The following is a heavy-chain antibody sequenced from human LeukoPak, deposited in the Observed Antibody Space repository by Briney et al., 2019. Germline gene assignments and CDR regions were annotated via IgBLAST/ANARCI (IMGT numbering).Heavy chain of an antibody. Sequence: GGSLRLSCAASGFTLSSYWMSWVRQAPGKGLEWVANIKQDGSEKYYVDSVKGRFTISRDNAKNSLYLQMNSLRAEDTAVYYCARGARTYYYYYYGMGVWGQGTTVTVSS. J-gene: IGHJ6*02. CDR3: ARGARTYYYYYYGMGV. CDR2: IKQDGSEK. CDR1: GFTLSSYW. V-gene: IGHV3-7*01.